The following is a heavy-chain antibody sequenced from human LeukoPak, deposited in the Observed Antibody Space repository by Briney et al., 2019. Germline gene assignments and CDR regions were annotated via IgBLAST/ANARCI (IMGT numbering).Heavy chain of an antibody. CDR2: ISTYNGNK. CDR3: ARDRGGRYYYYYGMDV. Sequence: ASVKVSFNASGYTFTSYGISWVRQAPGQELEWMGWISTYNGNKNYAQKLKGRVTMTTDTSTSTVYMELTSLRSDDTAVYYCARDRGGRYYYYYGMDVWGQGTAVTVSS. V-gene: IGHV1-18*01. J-gene: IGHJ6*02. D-gene: IGHD1-26*01. CDR1: GYTFTSYG.